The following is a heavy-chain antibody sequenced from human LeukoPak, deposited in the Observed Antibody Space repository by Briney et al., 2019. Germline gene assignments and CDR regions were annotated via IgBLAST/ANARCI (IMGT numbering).Heavy chain of an antibody. Sequence: PSETLSLTCTVSGGSISSDYWSWIRQPPGKGLEWIGYIYYSGSTNYNPSLKSRVTISVDTSKNQFSLKLSSVTAADTAVYYCAREAEVRGFDYWGQGILVTVSS. J-gene: IGHJ4*02. CDR2: IYYSGST. D-gene: IGHD3-10*01. V-gene: IGHV4-59*01. CDR1: GGSISSDY. CDR3: AREAEVRGFDY.